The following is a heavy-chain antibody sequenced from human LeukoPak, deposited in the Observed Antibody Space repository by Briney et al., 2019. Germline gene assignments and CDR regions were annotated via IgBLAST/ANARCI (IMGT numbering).Heavy chain of an antibody. CDR2: IYHSGST. CDR3: ASGRNYFDY. V-gene: IGHV4-30-2*01. J-gene: IGHJ4*02. CDR1: GGSISSGGYS. Sequence: SETLSLTCAVSGGSISSGGYSWSWIRQPPGKGLEWIGYIYHSGSTYYNPSPKSRVTISVDRSKNQFSQKLSSVTAADTAVYYCASGRNYFDYWGQGTLVTVSS.